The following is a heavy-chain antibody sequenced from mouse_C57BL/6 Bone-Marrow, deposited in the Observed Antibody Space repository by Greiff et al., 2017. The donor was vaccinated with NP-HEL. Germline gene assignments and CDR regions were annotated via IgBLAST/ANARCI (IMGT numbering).Heavy chain of an antibody. CDR3: AKEGDGSSYFDY. CDR1: GFSLTSYG. CDR2: IWRGGST. Sequence: VMLVESGPGLVQPSQSLSITCTVSGFSLTSYGVHWVRQSPGKGLEWLGVIWRGGSTDYNAAFMSRLSITKDNSKSQVFFKMNSLQADDTAIYYCAKEGDGSSYFDYWGQGTTLTVSS. V-gene: IGHV2-5*01. D-gene: IGHD1-1*01. J-gene: IGHJ2*01.